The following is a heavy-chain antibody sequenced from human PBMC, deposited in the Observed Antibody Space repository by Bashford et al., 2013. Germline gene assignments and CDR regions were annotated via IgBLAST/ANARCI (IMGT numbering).Heavy chain of an antibody. D-gene: IGHD6-25*01. J-gene: IGHJ4*02. CDR3: ASRSHPLGAAPNFDY. CDR2: ISSSSSYI. Sequence: GSLRLSCAASGFTFSSYSMNWVRQAPGKGLEWVSSISSSSSYIYYADSVKGRFTISRDNAKNSLYLQMNSLRAEDTAVYYCASRSHPLGAAPNFDYWGQGTLVTVSS. V-gene: IGHV3-21*01. CDR1: GFTFSSYS.